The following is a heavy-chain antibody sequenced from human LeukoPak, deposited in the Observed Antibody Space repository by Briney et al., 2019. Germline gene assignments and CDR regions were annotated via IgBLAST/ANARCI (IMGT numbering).Heavy chain of an antibody. CDR2: INRDGSEE. Sequence: SGESLRLSCAASGFTFSSSLMSWVRQAPGRGLEWVANINRDGSEEFYVDSVKGRFSISRDNAKNSLSLHMNSLRVEDTAVYYCATQWLEPDFWGQGTLVTVSS. V-gene: IGHV3-7*01. J-gene: IGHJ4*02. CDR3: ATQWLEPDF. CDR1: GFTFSSSL. D-gene: IGHD6-19*01.